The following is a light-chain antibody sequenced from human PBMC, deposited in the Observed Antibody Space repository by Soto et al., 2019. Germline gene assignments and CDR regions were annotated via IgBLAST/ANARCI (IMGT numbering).Light chain of an antibody. CDR3: SSYTSSSTRV. CDR1: SSDVGGYNY. V-gene: IGLV2-14*01. Sequence: QYALTQPASVSGSPGQSITISCTGTSSDVGGYNYVSWYQQHPGKAPKLMIYEVSNRPSGVSNRFSGSKSGNTASLTISGLQAEDEAYYYCSSYTSSSTRVFGGGTKLTVL. CDR2: EVS. J-gene: IGLJ3*02.